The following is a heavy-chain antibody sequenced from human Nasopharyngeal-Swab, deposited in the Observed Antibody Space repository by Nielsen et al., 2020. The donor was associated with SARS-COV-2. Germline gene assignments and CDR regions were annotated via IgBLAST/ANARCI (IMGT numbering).Heavy chain of an antibody. J-gene: IGHJ4*02. V-gene: IGHV3-73*01. CDR2: IGDNDHNYAT. CDR1: GFIFSASA. Sequence: GGSLRLSCAASGFIFSASAIHWVRQASGKGLEWVGRIGDNDHNYATTYGESVKGRFTISRDDSKNTAFLQMDSLKTEDTALYYCTTDFYFDYWGQGTLVTVSS. CDR3: TTDFYFDY.